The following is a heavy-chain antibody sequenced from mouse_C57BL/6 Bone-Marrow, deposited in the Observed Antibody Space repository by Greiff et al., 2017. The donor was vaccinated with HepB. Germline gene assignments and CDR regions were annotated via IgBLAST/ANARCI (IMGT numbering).Heavy chain of an antibody. D-gene: IGHD2-13*01. CDR3: TAVGDLYAMDY. Sequence: VQLKESGAELVRPGASVKLSCTASGFNIKDDYMHWVNQRPEQGLEWIGWIDPENGDTEYASKFQGKATITADTSSNTAYLQLSSLTSEDTAVYYCTAVGDLYAMDYWGQGTSVTVSS. CDR1: GFNIKDDY. CDR2: IDPENGDT. J-gene: IGHJ4*01. V-gene: IGHV14-4*01.